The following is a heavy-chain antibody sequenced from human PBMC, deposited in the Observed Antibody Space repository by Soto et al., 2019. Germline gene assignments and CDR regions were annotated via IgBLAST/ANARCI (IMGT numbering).Heavy chain of an antibody. CDR1: GFPFSSYA. V-gene: IGHV3-23*01. D-gene: IGHD3-22*01. Sequence: GGSLRLSCAASGFPFSSYAMSWVRRAPGKGLEWVSAISGSGGSTYYADSVKGRFTISRDNSKNTLYLQMNSLRAEDTAVYYCAKDYLGETYYYDRSTPSNYWGQGTLVTVSS. CDR2: ISGSGGST. CDR3: AKDYLGETYYYDRSTPSNY. J-gene: IGHJ4*02.